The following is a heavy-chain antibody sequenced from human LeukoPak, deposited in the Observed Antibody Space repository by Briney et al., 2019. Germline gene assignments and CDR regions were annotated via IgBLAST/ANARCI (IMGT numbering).Heavy chain of an antibody. CDR1: GFSVSSNF. V-gene: IGHV3-53*01. CDR2: IYSGGST. J-gene: IGHJ4*02. D-gene: IGHD3-22*01. Sequence: GGSLRLSCAASGFSVSSNFMSWVRQAPGKGLEWVSVIYSGGSTYYADSVKGRFTISRDIPKNTLYLQMNSLRAEDTAVYYCARDVVSGYYTFDYWGQGTLVTVSS. CDR3: ARDVVSGYYTFDY.